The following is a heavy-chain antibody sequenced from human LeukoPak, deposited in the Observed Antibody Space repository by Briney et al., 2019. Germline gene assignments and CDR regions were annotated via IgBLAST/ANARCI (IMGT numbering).Heavy chain of an antibody. CDR3: ARLSGDSSGYFYYFDY. Sequence: PGGSLRLSCAASGFTVSSNYMSWVRQAPGKGREWVSVIYSGGSTYYADSVKGRFTISRDNSKNTLYLQMNSLRAEDTAVYYCARLSGDSSGYFYYFDYWGQGTLVTVSS. D-gene: IGHD3-22*01. CDR2: IYSGGST. CDR1: GFTVSSNY. J-gene: IGHJ4*02. V-gene: IGHV3-53*01.